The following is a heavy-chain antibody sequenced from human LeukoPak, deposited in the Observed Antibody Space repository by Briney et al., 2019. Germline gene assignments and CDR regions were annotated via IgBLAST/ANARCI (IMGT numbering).Heavy chain of an antibody. J-gene: IGHJ4*02. V-gene: IGHV4-59*01. D-gene: IGHD2-15*01. CDR2: IYYSGST. CDR1: GGSISSYY. Sequence: SETLSLTCTVSGGSISSYYWSWIRQPPGKGLEWIGYIYYSGSTNYNPPLKSRVTISVDTSKNQFSLKLSSVTAADTAVYYCARVVRRYCSGGSCYLFDYWGQGTLVTVSS. CDR3: ARVVRRYCSGGSCYLFDY.